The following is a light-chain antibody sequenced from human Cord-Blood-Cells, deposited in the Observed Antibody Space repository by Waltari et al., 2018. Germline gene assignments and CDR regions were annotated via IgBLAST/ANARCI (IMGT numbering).Light chain of an antibody. Sequence: SSELTQDPAVSVALGQTVRITCQGDSLRSYYASWYQQKPGQAPVLVIYGKNNRPSGIPDRFSGSSSGNTASLTINGAQAEDEADYYCNSRDSSGNHYVFGTGTKVTVL. CDR2: GKN. V-gene: IGLV3-19*01. CDR3: NSRDSSGNHYV. CDR1: SLRSYY. J-gene: IGLJ1*01.